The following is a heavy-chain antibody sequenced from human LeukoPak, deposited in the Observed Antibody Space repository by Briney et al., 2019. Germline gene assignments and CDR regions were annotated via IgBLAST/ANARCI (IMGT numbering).Heavy chain of an antibody. CDR2: IKSKTDGGTT. V-gene: IGHV3-15*01. CDR1: EFIFSNAW. J-gene: IGHJ4*02. D-gene: IGHD5-18*01. Sequence: GGSLRLSCAASEFIFSNAWMSWVRQVPGKGLEWVGRIKSKTDGGTTDYAAPVKGRFSISRDDSKSTLYLQMNSLKTEDTAVYYCTTYRSGYFNYWGQGTLVTVSS. CDR3: TTYRSGYFNY.